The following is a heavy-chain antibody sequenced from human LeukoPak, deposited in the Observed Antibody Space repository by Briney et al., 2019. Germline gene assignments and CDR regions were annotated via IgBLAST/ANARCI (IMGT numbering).Heavy chain of an antibody. D-gene: IGHD3-10*01. Sequence: ASVKVSCKASGGTFSSYAISWVRQAPGQGLEWMGGIIPIFGTVNYAQKFQGRVTITADESTSTAYMELSSLRSEDTAVYYCARESYGSGLNWFDPWGQGTLVTVSS. CDR2: IIPIFGTV. CDR1: GGTFSSYA. J-gene: IGHJ5*02. CDR3: ARESYGSGLNWFDP. V-gene: IGHV1-69*01.